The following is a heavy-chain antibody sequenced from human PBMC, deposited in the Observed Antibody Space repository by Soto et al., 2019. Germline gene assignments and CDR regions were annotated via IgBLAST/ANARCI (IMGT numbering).Heavy chain of an antibody. Sequence: PGESLKISCKGSGYNFASFWIGWVRQMPGKGLEWMGIIYPDDSDTRYSPSFQGQVTMSADKSIDTAYLQWSSLKASDTAMYFCLRQRSSRSYHHRAVDYRGQGT. D-gene: IGHD3-10*01. CDR2: IYPDDSDT. J-gene: IGHJ4*02. CDR3: LRQRSSRSYHHRAVDY. V-gene: IGHV5-51*01. CDR1: GYNFASFW.